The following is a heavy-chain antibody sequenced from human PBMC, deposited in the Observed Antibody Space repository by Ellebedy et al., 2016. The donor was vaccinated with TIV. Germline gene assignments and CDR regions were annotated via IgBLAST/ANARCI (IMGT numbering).Heavy chain of an antibody. CDR3: ARQYQLWPKTYYFDY. CDR2: IYYSGST. D-gene: IGHD2-2*01. CDR1: GGSISSSSYY. J-gene: IGHJ4*02. V-gene: IGHV4-39*01. Sequence: SETLSLTCTVSGGSISSSSYYWGWIRQPPGKGLEWIGSIYYSGSTYYNPSLKSRVTISVDTSKNQFSLKLSSVTAADTAVYYCARQYQLWPKTYYFDYWGQGTLVTVSS.